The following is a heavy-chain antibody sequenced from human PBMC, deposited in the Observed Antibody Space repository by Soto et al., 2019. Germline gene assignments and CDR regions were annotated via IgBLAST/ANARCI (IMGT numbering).Heavy chain of an antibody. Sequence: TSETLSLTCTVSGGSIFSTNYYWGWIRQPPEKGLEWIGTIYYSGSTYYNPSLKSRVTMSVDTSKNQFSLKLSSVTAADTAVYYCARRFGVVAGIDYWGQGTLVTVS. J-gene: IGHJ4*02. D-gene: IGHD6-19*01. V-gene: IGHV4-39*01. CDR1: GGSIFSTNYY. CDR3: ARRFGVVAGIDY. CDR2: IYYSGST.